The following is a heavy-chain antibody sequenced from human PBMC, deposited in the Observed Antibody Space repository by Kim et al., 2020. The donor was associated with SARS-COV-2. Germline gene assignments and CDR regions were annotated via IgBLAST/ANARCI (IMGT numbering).Heavy chain of an antibody. Sequence: SVKSRITINPDTSKNQFSLQLNSVTPEDTAVYYCARVRSGSYFGEGPFDYWGQGTLVTVSS. D-gene: IGHD1-26*01. J-gene: IGHJ4*02. CDR3: ARVRSGSYFGEGPFDY. V-gene: IGHV6-1*01.